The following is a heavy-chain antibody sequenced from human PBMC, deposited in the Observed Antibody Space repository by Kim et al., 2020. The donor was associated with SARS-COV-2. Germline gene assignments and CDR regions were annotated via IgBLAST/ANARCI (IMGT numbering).Heavy chain of an antibody. CDR1: GFTFSSYG. Sequence: GGSLRLSCAASGFTFSSYGMHWVRQAPGKGLEWVAVIWYDGSNKYYADSVKGRFTTSRDNSKNTLYLQMNSLRAEDTAVYYCARDXXVGXTPAGVWGQGTLVTVSS. CDR2: IWYDGSNK. CDR3: ARDXXVGXTPAGV. J-gene: IGHJ4*02. D-gene: IGHD1-26*01. V-gene: IGHV3-33*01.